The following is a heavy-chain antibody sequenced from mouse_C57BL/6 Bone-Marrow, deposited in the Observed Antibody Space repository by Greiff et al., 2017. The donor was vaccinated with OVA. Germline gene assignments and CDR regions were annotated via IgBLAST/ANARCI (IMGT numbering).Heavy chain of an antibody. CDR2: INSDGGST. Sequence: EVKLMESGGGLVQPGGSLKLSCAASGFTFSDYYMYWVRQTPEKRLELVAAINSDGGSTYYPDTMERRFIISRDNTKKTLYLQMSSLRSEDTALYYCARPSYDYGFDYWGQGTTLTVSS. CDR1: GFTFSDYY. CDR3: ARPSYDYGFDY. D-gene: IGHD2-4*01. J-gene: IGHJ2*01. V-gene: IGHV5-6-2*01.